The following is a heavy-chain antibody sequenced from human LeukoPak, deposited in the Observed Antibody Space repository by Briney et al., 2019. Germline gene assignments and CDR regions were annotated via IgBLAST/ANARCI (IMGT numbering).Heavy chain of an antibody. CDR2: ISWNSGSI. J-gene: IGHJ4*02. V-gene: IGHV3-9*01. CDR3: AKVKQYSSSWYYFDY. D-gene: IGHD6-13*01. CDR1: GFTFDDYA. Sequence: GGSLRLSCAASGFTFDDYAMHWVRQAPGKGLEWVSGISWNSGSIGCADSVKGRFTISRDNAKNSLYLQMNSLRAEDTALYYCAKVKQYSSSWYYFDYWGQGTLVTVSS.